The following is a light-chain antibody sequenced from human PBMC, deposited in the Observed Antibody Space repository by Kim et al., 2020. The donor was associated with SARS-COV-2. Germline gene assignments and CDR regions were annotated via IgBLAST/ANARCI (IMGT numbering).Light chain of an antibody. Sequence: GSPGERATRSCRASQSVDSNLVWYQQRRGQAPRLLLYGASTRATGIPARFSGSGSGTEFTLTISSLQSEDFAVYFCQQYNTWPRTFGQGTKVDIK. J-gene: IGKJ1*01. CDR1: QSVDSN. CDR2: GAS. V-gene: IGKV3-15*01. CDR3: QQYNTWPRT.